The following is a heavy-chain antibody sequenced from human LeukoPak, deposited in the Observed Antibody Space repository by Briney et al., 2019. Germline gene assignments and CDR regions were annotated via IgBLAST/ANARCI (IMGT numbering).Heavy chain of an antibody. CDR3: AKDAQVQRGPLSIAAAGYYFDY. Sequence: PGGSLRPSWAASGFTFGSYAMSWVRPAPGKGLEWVSAISGSGGSTYYADSVRGRFTISRDNSKNTLYLQMNSLRAEDTAVYYCAKDAQVQRGPLSIAAAGYYFDYWGQGTLVTVSS. D-gene: IGHD6-13*01. CDR2: ISGSGGST. V-gene: IGHV3-23*01. J-gene: IGHJ4*02. CDR1: GFTFGSYA.